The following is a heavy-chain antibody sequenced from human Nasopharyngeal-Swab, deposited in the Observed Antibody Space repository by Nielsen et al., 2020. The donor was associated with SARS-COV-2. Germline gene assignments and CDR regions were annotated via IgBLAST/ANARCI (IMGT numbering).Heavy chain of an antibody. CDR3: ARGRRGVVAATRRFDY. D-gene: IGHD2-15*01. Sequence: LSCTVSGGSISSGGYYWSWIRQHPGKGLEWIGYIYYSESTYYNPSLKSRVTISVDTSKNQFSLKLSSVTAADTAVYYCARGRRGVVAATRRFDYWGQGTLVTVSS. CDR1: GGSISSGGYY. CDR2: IYYSEST. V-gene: IGHV4-31*03. J-gene: IGHJ4*02.